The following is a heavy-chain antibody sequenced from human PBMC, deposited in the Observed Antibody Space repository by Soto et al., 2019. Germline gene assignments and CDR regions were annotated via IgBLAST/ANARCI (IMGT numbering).Heavy chain of an antibody. CDR3: ARVPDR. D-gene: IGHD2-2*01. J-gene: IGHJ5*02. Sequence: SETLSLTCTVSGGSISSDDYYWSWIRQPPGTGLEWIGEINHSGSTYYNPSLKSRVTISVDRSKNQFSLKLSSVTAADTAVYYCARVPDRWGQGTLVTVSS. CDR2: INHSGST. V-gene: IGHV4-30-2*01. CDR1: GGSISSDDYY.